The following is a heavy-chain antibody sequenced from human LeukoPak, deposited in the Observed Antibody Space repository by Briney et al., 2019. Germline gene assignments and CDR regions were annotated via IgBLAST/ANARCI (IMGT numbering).Heavy chain of an antibody. D-gene: IGHD6-13*01. J-gene: IGHJ1*01. V-gene: IGHV3-21*01. CDR1: GFTFSSYS. Sequence: GGSLRLSCAASGFTFSSYSMNWVRQAPGKGLEWVSSISSSSSYIYYADSVKGRFTISRDNAKNSLYLQMNSLRAEDTAVYYCASGIAADEYFQYWGQGTLVTVSS. CDR3: ASGIAADEYFQY. CDR2: ISSSSSYI.